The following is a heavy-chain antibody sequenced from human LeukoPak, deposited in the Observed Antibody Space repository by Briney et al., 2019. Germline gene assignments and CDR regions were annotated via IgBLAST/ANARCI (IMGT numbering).Heavy chain of an antibody. CDR1: GGSIRSVSYN. J-gene: IGHJ6*03. CDR2: LHYTGST. Sequence: SETLSLTCTVSGGSIRSVSYNWGWIRQPPGKGLEWIGSLHYTGSTYYNPSLKSRVTISLDTSKNQFSLKLSSVTAADTAVYYCARTGGTFYYYYYMDVWGKGTTVTVSS. CDR3: ARTGGTFYYYYYMDV. V-gene: IGHV4-39*07.